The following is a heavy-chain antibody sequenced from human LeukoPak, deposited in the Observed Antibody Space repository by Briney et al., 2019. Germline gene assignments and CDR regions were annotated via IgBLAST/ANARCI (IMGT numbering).Heavy chain of an antibody. Sequence: GGSLRLSCAASGFTFSSYSMNWVRQAPGKGLEWVSYISSSSSTIYYADSVKGRFTISRDNAKNSLYLQMNSLRAEDTAVYYCVLLWFGPDYWGQGTLVTVSS. J-gene: IGHJ4*02. CDR3: VLLWFGPDY. CDR2: ISSSSSTI. D-gene: IGHD3-10*01. CDR1: GFTFSSYS. V-gene: IGHV3-48*04.